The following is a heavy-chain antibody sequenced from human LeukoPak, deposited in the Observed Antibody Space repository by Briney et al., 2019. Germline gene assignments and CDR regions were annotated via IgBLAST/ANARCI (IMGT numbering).Heavy chain of an antibody. Sequence: SETLSLTCAVYGGSFSGYYWSWIRQPPGKGLEWIGEINHSGSTNYNPSLKSRVTISVDTSKNQFSLKLSSVTAADTAVYYCAREDDFWSGSLGHWGQGTLVTVSS. V-gene: IGHV4-34*01. CDR1: GGSFSGYY. CDR2: INHSGST. CDR3: AREDDFWSGSLGH. J-gene: IGHJ5*02. D-gene: IGHD3-3*01.